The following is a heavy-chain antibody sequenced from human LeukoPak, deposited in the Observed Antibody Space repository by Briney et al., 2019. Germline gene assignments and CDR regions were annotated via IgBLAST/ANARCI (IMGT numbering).Heavy chain of an antibody. CDR2: ISSSSSYI. D-gene: IGHD3-9*01. J-gene: IGHJ4*02. CDR1: GFTFSSYS. CDR3: ARGSRWFFDY. Sequence: GGSPRLSCAASGFTFSSYSMNWVRQAPGKGLEWVSSISSSSSYIYYADSVKGRFTISRDNAKNSLYLQMNSLRAEDTAVYYCARGSRWFFDYWGQGTLVTVSS. V-gene: IGHV3-21*01.